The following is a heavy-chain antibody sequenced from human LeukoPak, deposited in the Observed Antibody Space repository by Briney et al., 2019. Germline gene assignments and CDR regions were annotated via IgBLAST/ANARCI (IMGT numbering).Heavy chain of an antibody. V-gene: IGHV5-10-1*01. D-gene: IGHD6-6*01. CDR2: IDPSDSYT. CDR3: ARRVSSSGWFDP. J-gene: IGHJ5*02. Sequence: GESLKISCKGSGYSFTTYWIGWMRQMPGKGLEWMGRIDPSDSYTNYSPSFQGHVTISADKSISTAYLQWSSLKASDTAMYYCARRVSSSGWFDPWGQGTLVTVSS. CDR1: GYSFTTYW.